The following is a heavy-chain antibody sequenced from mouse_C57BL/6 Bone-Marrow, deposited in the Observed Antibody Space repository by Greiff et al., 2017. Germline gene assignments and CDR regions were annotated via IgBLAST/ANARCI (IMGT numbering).Heavy chain of an antibody. CDR2: IDPEDGET. CDR3: AGGLLRP. D-gene: IGHD1-1*01. J-gene: IGHJ2*01. Sequence: EVKLMESGAELVKPGASVKLSCTASGFNIKDYYMHWVKQRTEQGLEWIGRIDPEDGETKYAPQFQGKATITADTSSNTAYLQLSSLTSAATAVYYCAGGLLRPWGQGTTLTVSS. CDR1: GFNIKDYY. V-gene: IGHV14-2*01.